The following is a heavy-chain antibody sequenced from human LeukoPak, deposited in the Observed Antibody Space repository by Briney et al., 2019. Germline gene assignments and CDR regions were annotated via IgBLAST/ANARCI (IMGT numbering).Heavy chain of an antibody. J-gene: IGHJ5*02. D-gene: IGHD2-2*01. CDR3: AKESSTRGPGFDP. CDR2: INHSGST. Sequence: SETLSLTCAVYGGSFSGYYWSWIRQPPGKGLEWIGEINHSGSTNYNPSLKSRVTISVDTSKNQFPLKLSSVTAADTAVYYCAKESSTRGPGFDPWGQGTLVTVPS. V-gene: IGHV4-34*01. CDR1: GGSFSGYY.